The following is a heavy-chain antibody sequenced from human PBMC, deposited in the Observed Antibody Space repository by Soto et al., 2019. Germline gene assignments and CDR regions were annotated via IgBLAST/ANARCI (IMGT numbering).Heavy chain of an antibody. J-gene: IGHJ4*02. Sequence: EVQLVESGGGLVQPGGSLKLSCAASGFTFSGSTMHWVRQASGKGLEWVGRIRSKANSYAATYGASMKGRFTISRDDSKNTAYPQMNSLKTEDTAVYYCTREGAAHDYWGQGTLVTVSS. CDR1: GFTFSGST. CDR2: IRSKANSYAA. CDR3: TREGAAHDY. D-gene: IGHD1-26*01. V-gene: IGHV3-73*02.